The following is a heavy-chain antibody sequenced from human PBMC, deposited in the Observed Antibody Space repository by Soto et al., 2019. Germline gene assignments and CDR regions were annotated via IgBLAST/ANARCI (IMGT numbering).Heavy chain of an antibody. J-gene: IGHJ3*02. CDR1: GFTFSSYV. Sequence: GGSLRLSCAASGFTFSSYVMSWVRQAPGKGLEWVSAITGSGESTYYADSVKGRFTISRDNSKNTLYLQMNSLRADDTAVYYCARGDYYDSSGPFSDAFDIWGQGTMVTVSS. V-gene: IGHV3-23*01. D-gene: IGHD3-22*01. CDR2: ITGSGEST. CDR3: ARGDYYDSSGPFSDAFDI.